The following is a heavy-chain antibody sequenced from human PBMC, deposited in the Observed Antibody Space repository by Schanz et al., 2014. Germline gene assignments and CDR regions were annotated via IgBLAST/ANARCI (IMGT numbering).Heavy chain of an antibody. D-gene: IGHD1-26*01. V-gene: IGHV3-7*01. CDR1: GFIFSNSW. CDR2: IKQDGSEK. CDR3: ARDMTSMGESGFYYYGMDV. J-gene: IGHJ6*02. Sequence: EVHLLESGGGLVQPGGSLRLSCAASGFIFSNSWMSWVRQAPGKGLEWVANIKQDGSEKYYVDSVKGRFTISRDNAKNSLYLQMNSLRAEDTAVYYCARDMTSMGESGFYYYGMDVWGQGTTATVSS.